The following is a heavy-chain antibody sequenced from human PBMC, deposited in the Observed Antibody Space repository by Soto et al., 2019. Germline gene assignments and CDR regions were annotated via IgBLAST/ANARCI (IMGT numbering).Heavy chain of an antibody. Sequence: ASAKVSCTDSGDTLTSYGSSWVRQAPGQGLEWMGWISAYNGNTNYAQKLQGRVTMTTDTSTSTAYMELRSLRSDDTAVYYCAREGQWLLLDYWGQGTLVTVSS. J-gene: IGHJ4*02. V-gene: IGHV1-18*01. D-gene: IGHD6-19*01. CDR3: AREGQWLLLDY. CDR1: GDTLTSYG. CDR2: ISAYNGNT.